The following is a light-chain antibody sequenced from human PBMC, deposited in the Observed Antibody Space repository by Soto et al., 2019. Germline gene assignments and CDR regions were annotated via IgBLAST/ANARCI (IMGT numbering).Light chain of an antibody. Sequence: EIVLTQSPGTLSLSPGERATLSCRASQSVSSSYLAWYQQKPGQAPRLLIYGVSSRATGIPDRFSGSGSGTDFTLTISRLEPEDFAVYYCQQYGTSQTFGQGTKLEI. CDR1: QSVSSSY. J-gene: IGKJ2*01. CDR2: GVS. CDR3: QQYGTSQT. V-gene: IGKV3-20*01.